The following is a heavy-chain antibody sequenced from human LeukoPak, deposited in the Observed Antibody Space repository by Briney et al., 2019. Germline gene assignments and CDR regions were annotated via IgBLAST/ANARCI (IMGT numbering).Heavy chain of an antibody. J-gene: IGHJ4*02. V-gene: IGHV1-2*02. CDR2: INPNSGGT. CDR1: GYTFTGYY. CDR3: ATSPLYSSGWYYLAFDY. D-gene: IGHD6-19*01. Sequence: ASVKVSCKASGYTFTGYYMHWVRQAPGQGLEWMGWINPNSGGTNYAQKFQGRVTMTRDTSISTAYMELSRLRSDDTAVHYCATSPLYSSGWYYLAFDYWGQGTLVTVSS.